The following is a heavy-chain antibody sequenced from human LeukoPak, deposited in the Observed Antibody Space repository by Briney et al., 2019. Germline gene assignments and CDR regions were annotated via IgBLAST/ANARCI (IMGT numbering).Heavy chain of an antibody. CDR2: IYPGDSDT. Sequence: GESLKISCKGSGYSFTSYWIGWVRQMPGKGLEWMGIIYPGDSDTRYSPSFQGQVTISADKSISTAYLQWSSLKASDTAMYYCARLLHILTGPYYMDVWGKGTTVTVSS. CDR3: ARLLHILTGPYYMDV. V-gene: IGHV5-51*01. CDR1: GYSFTSYW. J-gene: IGHJ6*03. D-gene: IGHD3-9*01.